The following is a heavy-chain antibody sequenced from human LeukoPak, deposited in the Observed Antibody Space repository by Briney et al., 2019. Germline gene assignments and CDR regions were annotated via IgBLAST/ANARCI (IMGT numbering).Heavy chain of an antibody. CDR1: GFTFSSYS. CDR3: ARAAYDFWSGYYTALFDY. Sequence: GGSLRLSCAASGFTFSSYSMNWVRQAPGKGLEWVSSISSSGSTIYYADSVKGRFTISRDNAKNSLYLQMNSLRAEDTAVYYCARAAYDFWSGYYTALFDYWGQGTLVTVSS. CDR2: ISSSGSTI. V-gene: IGHV3-21*04. J-gene: IGHJ4*02. D-gene: IGHD3-3*01.